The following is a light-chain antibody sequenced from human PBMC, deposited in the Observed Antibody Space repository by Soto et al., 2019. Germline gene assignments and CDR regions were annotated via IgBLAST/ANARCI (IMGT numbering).Light chain of an antibody. CDR2: GAF. CDR3: QQRTIWPTVT. J-gene: IGKJ5*01. V-gene: IGKV3-11*01. CDR1: PSVPNY. Sequence: EIVLTQSPATLSLSQGERATLSCRASPSVPNYLAWYQQKPGQAPRLIIYGAFNRATGIPARFSGSVSGADFTLTISSLEPEDFAVYYGQQRTIWPTVTFCQVTRLEIK.